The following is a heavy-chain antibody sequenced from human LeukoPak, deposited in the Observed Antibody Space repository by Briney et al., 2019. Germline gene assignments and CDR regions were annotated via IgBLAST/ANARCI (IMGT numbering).Heavy chain of an antibody. Sequence: SSETLSLTCTVSDGSISNYYWSWIRQPPGKGLEWIGYIYYGGNTNYNPSLKSRVTISVDTSKNQFSLKLISVTAADTAVYYCARGSRSPEGGLLYVYWGQGTLVTVSS. J-gene: IGHJ4*02. D-gene: IGHD3-10*01. CDR3: ARGSRSPEGGLLYVY. CDR2: IYYGGNT. CDR1: DGSISNYY. V-gene: IGHV4-59*01.